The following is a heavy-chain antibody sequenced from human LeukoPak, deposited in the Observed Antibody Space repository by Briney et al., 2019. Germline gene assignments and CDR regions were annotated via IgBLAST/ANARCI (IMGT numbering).Heavy chain of an antibody. V-gene: IGHV3-21*01. D-gene: IGHD3-3*01. CDR1: EFTFSSYN. Sequence: PGGSLRLSCAASEFTFSSYNMNWVRQAPGKGLEWVSSISSSGSYIYYADPVKGRFTISRDNAKNSLYLQMNSLRAEDTAVYYCAREIFWSGYYSNLHFDYWGQGTLVTVSS. J-gene: IGHJ4*02. CDR2: ISSSGSYI. CDR3: AREIFWSGYYSNLHFDY.